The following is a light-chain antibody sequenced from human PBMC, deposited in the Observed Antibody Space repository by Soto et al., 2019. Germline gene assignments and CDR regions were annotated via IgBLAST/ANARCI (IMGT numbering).Light chain of an antibody. CDR3: QQSYSIPPL. J-gene: IGKJ2*01. CDR2: AAS. Sequence: DIQMTQSPSSLSASVGDRVTITCRASQNSSSYLNWYQQKPGKAPKLLIFAASSLQSGVPSRFSGSGSGTAFTLTISSLQPEDFATYYCQQSYSIPPLFGQGTKLQIK. CDR1: QNSSSY. V-gene: IGKV1-39*01.